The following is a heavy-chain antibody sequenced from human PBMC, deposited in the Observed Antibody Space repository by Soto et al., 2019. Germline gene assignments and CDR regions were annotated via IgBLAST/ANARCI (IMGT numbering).Heavy chain of an antibody. CDR1: GYTFTSYG. V-gene: IGHV1-18*01. CDR3: ARESPSDYVWGCYPPEWFDP. CDR2: ISAYNGNT. J-gene: IGHJ5*02. Sequence: QVQLVQSGAEVKKPGASVKVSCKASGYTFTSYGISWVRQAPGQGLEWMRWISAYNGNTNYAQKLQDRVTITTDTTTSSAYMEPRSLISDDTAVYYCARESPSDYVWGCYPPEWFDPWRQGTLVTVSS. D-gene: IGHD3-16*02.